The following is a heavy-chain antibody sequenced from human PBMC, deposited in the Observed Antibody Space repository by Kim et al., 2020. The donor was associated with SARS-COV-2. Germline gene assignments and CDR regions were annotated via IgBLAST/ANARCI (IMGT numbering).Heavy chain of an antibody. V-gene: IGHV3-48*02. J-gene: IGHJ4*02. CDR1: GFSFSSFN. Sequence: GGSLRLSCAASGFSFSSFNMNWVRQAPGRGLEWVSYISSSSSTIHYADSVKGRFTISRDNAKKSLFLQMDSLRDEDTAVYYCARAAYSASDYRSWGQGTLVTVSS. CDR3: ARAAYSASDYRS. CDR2: ISSSSSTI. D-gene: IGHD5-12*01.